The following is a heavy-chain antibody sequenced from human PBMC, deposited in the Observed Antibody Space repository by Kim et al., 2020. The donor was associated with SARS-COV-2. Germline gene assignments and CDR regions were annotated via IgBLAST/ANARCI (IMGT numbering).Heavy chain of an antibody. Sequence: GGSLRLSCAASGFTFSSYSMNWVRQAPGKGLEWVSYISSSSSTIYYADSVKGRFTISRDNAKNSLYLQMNSLRDEDTAVYYCARAGDDYGDYVSFDYWGQGTLVTVSS. CDR2: ISSSSSTI. CDR3: ARAGDDYGDYVSFDY. J-gene: IGHJ4*02. D-gene: IGHD4-17*01. CDR1: GFTFSSYS. V-gene: IGHV3-48*02.